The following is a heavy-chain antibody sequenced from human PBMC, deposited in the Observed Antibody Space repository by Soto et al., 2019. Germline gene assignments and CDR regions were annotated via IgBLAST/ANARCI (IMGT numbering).Heavy chain of an antibody. CDR3: VRGAYYGSGPMDV. D-gene: IGHD3-10*01. V-gene: IGHV3-13*01. CDR1: GFSFSSYD. J-gene: IGHJ6*02. Sequence: EVQMVESGGGLVQPGGSLRLSCAASGFSFSSYDMHWVRQATGKGLDWVSAIGTAGATYYSGSVKGRFTISRENAKNSFYLQMNSLRAGDTAVYYCVRGAYYGSGPMDVWGPGTTVTVSS. CDR2: IGTAGAT.